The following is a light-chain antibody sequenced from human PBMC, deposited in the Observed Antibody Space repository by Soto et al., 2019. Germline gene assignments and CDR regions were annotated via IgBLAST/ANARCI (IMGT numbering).Light chain of an antibody. CDR2: DAS. Sequence: EVVMRQSPATLSVSPGEGATLSCRASQSVSSYLAWYQQKPGQAPRLLIYDASNRATGIPARFSGSGSGTDFTLTISSLEPEDFAVYYCQQRSSWPRITFGQGTRLEI. V-gene: IGKV3-11*01. CDR1: QSVSSY. J-gene: IGKJ5*01. CDR3: QQRSSWPRIT.